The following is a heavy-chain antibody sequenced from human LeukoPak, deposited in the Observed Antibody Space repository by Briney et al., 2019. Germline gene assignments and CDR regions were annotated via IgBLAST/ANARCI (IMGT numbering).Heavy chain of an antibody. V-gene: IGHV4-61*02. CDR3: ARASYSYDISGWVPFDY. Sequence: SQTLSLTCTVSGNSISSGDYYRSWIRQPAGKGLEWIGRIYTSGSTTYNPSLKSRVTISGDTSENQFSLRLSSVAAADTAVYYCARASYSYDISGWVPFDYWGQGTLVTVSS. J-gene: IGHJ4*02. CDR1: GNSISSGDYY. D-gene: IGHD3-22*01. CDR2: IYTSGST.